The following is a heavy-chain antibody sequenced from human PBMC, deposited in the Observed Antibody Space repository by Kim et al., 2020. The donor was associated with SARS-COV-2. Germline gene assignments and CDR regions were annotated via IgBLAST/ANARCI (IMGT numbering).Heavy chain of an antibody. D-gene: IGHD6-13*01. CDR2: ISGSGGST. V-gene: IGHV3-23*01. Sequence: GGSLRLSCAASGFTFSSYAMSWVRQAPGKGLEWVSAISGSGGSTYYADSVKGRFTISRDNSKNTLYLQMNSLRAEDTAVYYCAKEETGYSSSWTPQDPFDYWGQGTLVTVSS. CDR3: AKEETGYSSSWTPQDPFDY. CDR1: GFTFSSYA. J-gene: IGHJ4*02.